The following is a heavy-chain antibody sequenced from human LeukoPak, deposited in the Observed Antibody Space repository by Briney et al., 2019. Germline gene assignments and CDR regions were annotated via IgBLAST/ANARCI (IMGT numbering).Heavy chain of an antibody. J-gene: IGHJ4*02. Sequence: LNISCKVSGYSCTTYWIGWVPQMPGKGLEWIGIIYPADSDTRYSPSFQGQVTIPADKSIITAYLQWSSLKASDTAMYYCARHDFWRLQWLPPDYWGQGTLVTVSS. CDR3: ARHDFWRLQWLPPDY. D-gene: IGHD6-19*01. V-gene: IGHV5-51*01. CDR2: IYPADSDT. CDR1: GYSCTTYW.